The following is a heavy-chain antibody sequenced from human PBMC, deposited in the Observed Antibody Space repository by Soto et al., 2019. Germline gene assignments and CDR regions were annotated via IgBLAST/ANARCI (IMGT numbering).Heavy chain of an antibody. J-gene: IGHJ6*02. CDR3: ASHCGGDCYSRSPPYYYYGMDV. Sequence: QVQLVQSGAEVKKPGSSVKVSCKASGGTFSSYAISCVRQAPGHGLEWRGGIIPIFGTADYAQKCQGRVTITADESTSTAYMELSSLRSEDTAVYYCASHCGGDCYSRSPPYYYYGMDVWGQGTTVTVSS. CDR2: IIPIFGTA. CDR1: GGTFSSYA. D-gene: IGHD2-21*02. V-gene: IGHV1-69*12.